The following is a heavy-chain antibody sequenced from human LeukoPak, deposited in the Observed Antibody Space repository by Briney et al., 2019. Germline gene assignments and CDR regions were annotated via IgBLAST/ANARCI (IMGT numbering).Heavy chain of an antibody. CDR3: ARDHVVATDTFDY. V-gene: IGHV3-48*04. J-gene: IGHJ4*02. CDR1: GFTFSSYS. Sequence: GGSLRLSCAASGFTFSSYSMNWVRQAPGKGLEWVSYISSSSSTIYYADSVKGRFTISRDNAKNSLYLQMNSLRAEDTAVYYCARDHVVATDTFDYWGQGTLVTVSS. D-gene: IGHD5-12*01. CDR2: ISSSSSTI.